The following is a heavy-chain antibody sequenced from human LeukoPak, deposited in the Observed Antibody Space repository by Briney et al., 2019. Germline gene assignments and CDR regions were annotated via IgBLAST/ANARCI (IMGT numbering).Heavy chain of an antibody. CDR3: ASCQNYDFLTGSIWHYFHY. CDR2: IYYSGST. J-gene: IGHJ4*02. D-gene: IGHD3-9*01. V-gene: IGHV4-31*03. CDR1: GGSISSGGYY. Sequence: PSETLSLTCTVSGGSISSGGYYWSWIRQHPGKGLEWIGYIYYSGSTYYNPSLKSRVTISVDTSKNQFSLKLSSVTAADTAVYYCASCQNYDFLTGSIWHYFHYWGQGTLVTVSS.